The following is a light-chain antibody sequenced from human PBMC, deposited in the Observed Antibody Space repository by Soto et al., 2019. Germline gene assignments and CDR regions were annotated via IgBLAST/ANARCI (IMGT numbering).Light chain of an antibody. CDR3: LQLHSYPLT. CDR1: QGISTY. J-gene: IGKJ4*01. Sequence: DIQLTQSPSFLSASVGDRVTITCRAGQGISTYLAWYQQKPGKAPKLLIYAASTLQSGVPSRFSGSGSATEFTLTISSLPPEDFATYYCLQLHSYPLTFGGGTKVEI. V-gene: IGKV1-9*01. CDR2: AAS.